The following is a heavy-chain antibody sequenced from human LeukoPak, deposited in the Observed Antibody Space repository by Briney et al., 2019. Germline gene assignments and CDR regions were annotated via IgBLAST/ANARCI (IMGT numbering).Heavy chain of an antibody. V-gene: IGHV3-48*01. CDR3: ARDLAVAGP. Sequence: GGSLRLSCAASGFTFDDYAMHWVRQAPGKGLEWVSYISSSSSTIYYADSVKGRFTISRDNAKDSLYLQMNSLRAEDTAVYYCARDLAVAGPWGQGTLVTVSS. CDR1: GFTFDDYA. D-gene: IGHD6-19*01. CDR2: ISSSSSTI. J-gene: IGHJ5*02.